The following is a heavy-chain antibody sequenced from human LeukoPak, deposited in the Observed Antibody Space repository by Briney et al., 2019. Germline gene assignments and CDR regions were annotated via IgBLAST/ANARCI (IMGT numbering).Heavy chain of an antibody. CDR3: ARLAGSSSSDN. D-gene: IGHD6-6*01. Sequence: SETLSLTCNVSGASISSYYWSWIRQPPGKGLEWIGYIYTSGSTNYNPSLKSRVTISLDMSKNQFSLKLSSVTAADTAVYYCARLAGSSSSDNWGQGTLVTVSS. J-gene: IGHJ4*02. V-gene: IGHV4-4*09. CDR2: IYTSGST. CDR1: GASISSYY.